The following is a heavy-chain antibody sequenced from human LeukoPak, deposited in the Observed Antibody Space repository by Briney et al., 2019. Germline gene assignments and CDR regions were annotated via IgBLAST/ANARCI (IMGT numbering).Heavy chain of an antibody. CDR1: GYTFTGYY. D-gene: IGHD1-26*01. V-gene: IGHV1-2*02. CDR3: ANVYSNYWEWEY. J-gene: IGHJ4*02. CDR2: INPNSGGT. Sequence: ASVKVSCKASGYTFTGYYLHWVRQAPGQGLEWMGWINPNSGGTNYAQKFQGRVTMTRDTSISTAYMELYGLTSDDTAVYYCANVYSNYWEWEYWGQGTLVTFSS.